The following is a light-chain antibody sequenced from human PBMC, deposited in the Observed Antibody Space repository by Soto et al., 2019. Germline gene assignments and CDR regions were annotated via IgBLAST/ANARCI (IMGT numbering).Light chain of an antibody. Sequence: DIQMTQSPSSLSASVGDRVTITCRASESINRHLNWYQHQPGRAPKLLIYASSSLQNGVPSRFRGGGSGTDFTLIITNLQPEDFATYYCQQSYTALSITFGQGTRLEIK. CDR3: QQSYTALSIT. CDR1: ESINRH. J-gene: IGKJ5*01. CDR2: ASS. V-gene: IGKV1-39*01.